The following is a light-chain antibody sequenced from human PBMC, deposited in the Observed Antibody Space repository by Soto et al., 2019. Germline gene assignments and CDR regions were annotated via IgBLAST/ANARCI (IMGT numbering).Light chain of an antibody. CDR3: TSYAGSNTPYV. Sequence: QSVLAQPPSASGCPGQSVTISCTGTGSDVGGYDYVSWYQQHPGKAPKLMIFEVTKRPSGVPNRFSGSKSGNTASLTVSGLQAEDEADYYCTSYAGSNTPYVFGTGTKVTVL. CDR2: EVT. J-gene: IGLJ1*01. CDR1: GSDVGGYDY. V-gene: IGLV2-8*01.